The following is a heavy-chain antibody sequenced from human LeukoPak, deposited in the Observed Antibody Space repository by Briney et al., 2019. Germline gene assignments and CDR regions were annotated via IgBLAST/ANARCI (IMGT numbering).Heavy chain of an antibody. J-gene: IGHJ3*02. CDR2: IIPILGIA. CDR3: AGGHDYSNYAGAFDI. D-gene: IGHD4-11*01. V-gene: IGHV1-69*04. CDR1: GGTFSSYA. Sequence: SVKVSCKASGGTFSSYAISWVRQAPGQGLEWMGRIIPILGIANYAQKFQGRVTITADKSTSTAYMELSSLRSEDTAVYYCAGGHDYSNYAGAFDIWGQGTMVTVSS.